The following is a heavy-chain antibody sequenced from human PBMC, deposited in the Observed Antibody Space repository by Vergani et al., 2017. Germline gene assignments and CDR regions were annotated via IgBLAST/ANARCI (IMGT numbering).Heavy chain of an antibody. Sequence: QVQLEQSGAEVKKPGSSVTVSCRASGGTFGSHTISWVRQAPGQGLEWMGGFIPVFDTKNYAQKFKGRVNITADESTRTAYMELSGLRHEDTAVYYCARGTLANGFYYYMDVWGKGTKVTVSS. J-gene: IGHJ6*03. CDR1: GGTFGSHT. D-gene: IGHD5-24*01. CDR2: FIPVFDTK. V-gene: IGHV1-69*12. CDR3: ARGTLANGFYYYMDV.